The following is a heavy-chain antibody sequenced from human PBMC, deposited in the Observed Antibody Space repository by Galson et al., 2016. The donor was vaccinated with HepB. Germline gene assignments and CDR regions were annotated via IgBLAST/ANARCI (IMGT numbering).Heavy chain of an antibody. CDR3: ARLEDGYDKRYAIDM. J-gene: IGHJ3*02. D-gene: IGHD5-12*01. CDR2: FSLSGSS. CDR1: GVSISTYY. Sequence: LTCTVSGVSISTYYWSWIRQPPGKGLEWIGYFSLSGSSNCNPSLKSRVTISIATSKAQISLSLSSVTAADTAVYYCARLEDGYDKRYAIDMWGLGTMVTVSS. V-gene: IGHV4-59*01.